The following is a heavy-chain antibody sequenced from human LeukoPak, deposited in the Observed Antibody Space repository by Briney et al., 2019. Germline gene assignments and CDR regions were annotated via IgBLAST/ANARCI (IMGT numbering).Heavy chain of an antibody. CDR3: ARGGSQPITLHVFDY. V-gene: IGHV3-23*01. CDR1: GYTFSSYA. CDR2: ISGSGRIT. J-gene: IGHJ4*02. D-gene: IGHD3-10*01. Sequence: GGSLRLSCVASGYTFSSYALSWVRPAPGKGLEWVSIISGSGRITYYADSVKGRFTVSRDSSKNTMYIQMNSLRVDDTAIYYCARGGSQPITLHVFDYWGQGTLVTVSS.